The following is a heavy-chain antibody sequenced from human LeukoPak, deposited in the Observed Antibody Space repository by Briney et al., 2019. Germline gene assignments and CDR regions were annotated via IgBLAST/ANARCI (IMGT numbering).Heavy chain of an antibody. D-gene: IGHD2-8*01. CDR1: GFTFSSYE. J-gene: IGHJ4*02. CDR3: ARDALFYKGGFDY. Sequence: GGSLRLSCTASGFTFSSYEMNWVRQAPGRGLEWVSYISCGSSTIYYADSVKGRFTIPRDNAKNSLYLQMNSLRAEDTAVYYCARDALFYKGGFDYWGQGTLVTVSS. V-gene: IGHV3-48*03. CDR2: ISCGSSTI.